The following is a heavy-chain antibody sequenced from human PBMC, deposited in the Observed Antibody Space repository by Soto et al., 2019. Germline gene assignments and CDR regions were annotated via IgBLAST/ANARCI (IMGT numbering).Heavy chain of an antibody. Sequence: PLAVTCSVSSGSITSSDSYCVFIRQHPGKGLEWIWYIAYSGDTFFNPSLRSRLTISSDTDKNQFSLKLSFVTAADTAFYYCARDFEKSAIGPWGQGTRVTVSS. V-gene: IGHV4-31*03. J-gene: IGHJ5*02. CDR3: ARDFEKSAIGP. CDR1: SGSITSSDSY. D-gene: IGHD3-9*01. CDR2: IAYSGDT.